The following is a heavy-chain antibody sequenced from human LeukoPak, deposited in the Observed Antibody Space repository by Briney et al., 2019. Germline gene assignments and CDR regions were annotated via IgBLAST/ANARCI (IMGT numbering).Heavy chain of an antibody. D-gene: IGHD2-15*01. Sequence: ASVKVSCKASGYTFTGYYMHWVRQAPGQGLEWMGWINPNSGGTNYAQKFQGRVTMTRDTSISTAYMALSRLRSDDTAVYYCARGYCSGGSCYSNQGWFDPWGQGTLVTVSS. CDR2: INPNSGGT. CDR1: GYTFTGYY. J-gene: IGHJ5*02. CDR3: ARGYCSGGSCYSNQGWFDP. V-gene: IGHV1-2*02.